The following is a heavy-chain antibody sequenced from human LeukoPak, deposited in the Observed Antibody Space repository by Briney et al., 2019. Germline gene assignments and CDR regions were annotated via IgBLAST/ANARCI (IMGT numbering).Heavy chain of an antibody. D-gene: IGHD4-11*01. CDR2: ISSSGTTI. CDR3: ARGIRQYAKSYFDY. J-gene: IGHJ4*02. Sequence: PGGSLRLSCAASGFTFSDHYMSWIRQAPGKGLGWLSYISSSGTTIYYTDSVKGRFTISRDNAKNSLYLQMNSLRAEDTAVYYCARGIRQYAKSYFDYWGQGTLVTVSS. V-gene: IGHV3-11*01. CDR1: GFTFSDHY.